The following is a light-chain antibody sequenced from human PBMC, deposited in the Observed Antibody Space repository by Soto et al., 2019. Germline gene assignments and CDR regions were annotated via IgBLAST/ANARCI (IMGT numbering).Light chain of an antibody. V-gene: IGLV1-47*02. CDR3: AAWDDSLSGPV. Sequence: QSALTQPPSASGTPGQRVTISCSGSTSNIGSNSVYWYQQLPGTAPKLLIYNDNKRPAGVPDRFSGSKSGTSASLAISGLRSDDEAGYFCAAWDDSLSGPVFGGGTKLTVL. CDR1: TSNIGSNS. J-gene: IGLJ3*02. CDR2: NDN.